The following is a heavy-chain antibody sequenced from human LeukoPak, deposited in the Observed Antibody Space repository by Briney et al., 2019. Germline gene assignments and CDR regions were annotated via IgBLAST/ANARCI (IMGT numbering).Heavy chain of an antibody. CDR3: AKDLLFAASGIIGDWFDP. CDR2: ISGTGGST. Sequence: PGGSLRLSCAASGFTFSTYAMTWVRQAPGKGLEWVSLISGTGGSTYYADSVKGRFTISRDNSKNTLYLQMNSLRAEDTAVYYCAKDLLFAASGIIGDWFDPWGQGTLVTVSS. CDR1: GFTFSTYA. V-gene: IGHV3-23*01. D-gene: IGHD6-13*01. J-gene: IGHJ5*02.